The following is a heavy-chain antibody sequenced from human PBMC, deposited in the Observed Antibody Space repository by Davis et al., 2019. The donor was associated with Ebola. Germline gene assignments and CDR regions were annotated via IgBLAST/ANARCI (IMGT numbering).Heavy chain of an antibody. D-gene: IGHD1-26*01. CDR3: ARPSGSFYAGALDY. J-gene: IGHJ4*02. Sequence: PGGSLRLSCSALGSPSTKSAMHWVRQAPGKGLAWVAVTWSDGTGKYYADSVKGRFTTSRDDSNNTVYLQMNNLRVEDTAVYYCARPSGSFYAGALDYWGQGNLVTVTS. CDR2: TWSDGTGK. CDR1: GSPSTKSA. V-gene: IGHV3-33*03.